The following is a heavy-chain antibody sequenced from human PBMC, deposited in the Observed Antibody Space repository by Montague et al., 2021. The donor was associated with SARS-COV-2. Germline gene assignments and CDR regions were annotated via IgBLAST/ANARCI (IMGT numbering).Heavy chain of an antibody. CDR2: IYYSGST. V-gene: IGHV4-38-2*02. CDR1: GFSISTGYY. D-gene: IGHD3-3*01. CDR3: ARRPPITIFGVVIIGAWFDP. J-gene: IGHJ5*02. Sequence: SETLSLTCTVSGFSISTGYYWGWIRQPPGKGLEWIGSIYYSGSTYYNPSLKSRVTISVDTSKNQFSLKLSSVTAADTAVYYCARRPPITIFGVVIIGAWFDPWGQGTLVTVSS.